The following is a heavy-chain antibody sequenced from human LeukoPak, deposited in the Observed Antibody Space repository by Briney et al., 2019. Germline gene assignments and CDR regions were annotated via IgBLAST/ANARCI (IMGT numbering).Heavy chain of an antibody. CDR1: GGSISSSSYY. D-gene: IGHD4-17*01. CDR3: ARRYGDFYFDY. J-gene: IGHJ4*02. CDR2: IYYSGST. Sequence: SETLSLTCTVSGGSISSSSYYWGWIRQPPGKGLEWIGSIYYSGSTYYNPSLKSRVTISVDTSKNQFSLKLSSVTAADTAVYYCARRYGDFYFDYWGQRTLVTGSS. V-gene: IGHV4-39*01.